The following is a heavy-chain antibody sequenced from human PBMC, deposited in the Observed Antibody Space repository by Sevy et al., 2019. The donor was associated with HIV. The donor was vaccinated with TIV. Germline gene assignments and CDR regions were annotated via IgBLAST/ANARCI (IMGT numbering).Heavy chain of an antibody. CDR1: GYSFTSYW. CDR2: IYPGDSDT. J-gene: IGHJ4*02. CDR3: ARLPISSSWWKTYYFDY. D-gene: IGHD6-13*01. Sequence: GESLKISCKGSGYSFTSYWIGWVRQMPGKGLEWMGIIYPGDSDTRYSPPFQGQVTISADKSISTAYLQWSSLEASDTAMYYCARLPISSSWWKTYYFDYWGQGTLVTVSS. V-gene: IGHV5-51*01.